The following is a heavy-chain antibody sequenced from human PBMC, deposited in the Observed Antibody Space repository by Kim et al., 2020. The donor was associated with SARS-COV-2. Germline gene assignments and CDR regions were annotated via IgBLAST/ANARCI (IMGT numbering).Heavy chain of an antibody. Sequence: TRYSPSFQGQVTISAVKSISTAYRQWSSLKASDTAMYYCARRAAAGDFDYWGQGTLVTVSS. D-gene: IGHD6-13*01. CDR2: T. J-gene: IGHJ4*02. V-gene: IGHV5-51*01. CDR3: ARRAAAGDFDY.